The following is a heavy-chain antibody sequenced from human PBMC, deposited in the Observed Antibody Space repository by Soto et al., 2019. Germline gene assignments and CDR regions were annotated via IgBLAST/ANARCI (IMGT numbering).Heavy chain of an antibody. CDR2: LYWDDDK. Sequence: QITLKESGPTLVKPTQTLTLTCAFSGFSLSTSGVGVGWIRQPPGKALEWLALLYWDDDKRYSPSLKSRLTIXKXLSKNQVVLAMTNMDPVDTATYYCALKYTSNWCFDYWGQGTLVTVSS. J-gene: IGHJ4*02. V-gene: IGHV2-5*02. CDR3: ALKYTSNWCFDY. D-gene: IGHD6-13*01. CDR1: GFSLSTSGVG.